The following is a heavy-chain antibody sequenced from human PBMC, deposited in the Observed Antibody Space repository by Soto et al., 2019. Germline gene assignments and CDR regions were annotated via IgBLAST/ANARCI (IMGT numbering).Heavy chain of an antibody. J-gene: IGHJ6*02. Sequence: GGSLRVSCAASGFTFSSAAMSWVRQPPGKGLEWVSVISDSGGSTAYADSLRGRFTVSRDNSKNTLYLQMNSLRAEDTAIYYCARGGGRFWSISHMTYYHYGVDVWGQGTTVTVSS. CDR3: ARGGGRFWSISHMTYYHYGVDV. CDR2: ISDSGGST. V-gene: IGHV3-23*01. D-gene: IGHD3-3*01. CDR1: GFTFSSAA.